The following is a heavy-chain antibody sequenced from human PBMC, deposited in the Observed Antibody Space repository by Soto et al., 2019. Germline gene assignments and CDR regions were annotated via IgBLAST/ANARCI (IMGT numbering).Heavy chain of an antibody. V-gene: IGHV4-61*01. CDR2: IYYSGST. D-gene: IGHD2-21*02. J-gene: IGHJ6*02. CDR3: AREEVAVTYYYYYGMDV. CDR1: GGSVSSGSYY. Sequence: PSETLSLTCTVSGGSVSSGSYYRSWIRQPPGKGLEWIGYIYYSGSTNYNPSLKSRVTISVDTSKNQFSLKLSSVTAADTAVYYCAREEVAVTYYYYYGMDVWGQGTTVTVSS.